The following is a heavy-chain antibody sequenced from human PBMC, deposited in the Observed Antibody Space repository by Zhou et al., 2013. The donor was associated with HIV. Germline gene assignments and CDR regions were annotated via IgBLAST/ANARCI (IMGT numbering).Heavy chain of an antibody. Sequence: QVQLVQSGAEVRKPGASVKVSCKASGYTFTNYDINWVRQATGQGLEWMGWMNPRSGNTGYAQKFQGRVTITADQPTSTVYMELSSLSADDTAVYYCARGRYYDSSGLYTHYYYYGMEVWGQGTRSPSP. D-gene: IGHD3-22*01. CDR1: GYTFTNYD. V-gene: IGHV1-8*03. J-gene: IGHJ6*02. CDR2: MNPRSGNT. CDR3: ARGRYYDSSGLYTHYYYYGMEV.